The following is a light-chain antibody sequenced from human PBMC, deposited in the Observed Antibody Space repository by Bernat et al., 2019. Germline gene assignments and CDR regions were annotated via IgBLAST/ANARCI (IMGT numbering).Light chain of an antibody. V-gene: IGLV2-8*01. J-gene: IGLJ1*01. CDR3: SSCAGNNIYV. CDR2: EVS. Sequence: QSALTQPPSASGSPGQSVTISCTGTSSDVGGYEYVSWYQQHPGKAPKLMIHEVSKRPSGVPDRFSGSKSGNTASLTVSGLQAEDEADYSCSSCAGNNIYVFGTGTKVTVL. CDR1: SSDVGGYEY.